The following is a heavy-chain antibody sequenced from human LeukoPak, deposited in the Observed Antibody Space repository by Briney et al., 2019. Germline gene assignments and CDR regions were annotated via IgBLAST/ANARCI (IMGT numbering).Heavy chain of an antibody. CDR3: ARGRGYGDSIDY. CDR2: ISGSGGST. Sequence: GGSLRLSCAASGFTFSSYAMSWVRQAPGKGLEWVSAISGSGGSTYYADSVKGRFTISRDNAKNSLYLQMNSLRAEDTAVYYCARGRGYGDSIDYWGQGTLVTVSS. V-gene: IGHV3-23*01. D-gene: IGHD4-17*01. J-gene: IGHJ4*02. CDR1: GFTFSSYA.